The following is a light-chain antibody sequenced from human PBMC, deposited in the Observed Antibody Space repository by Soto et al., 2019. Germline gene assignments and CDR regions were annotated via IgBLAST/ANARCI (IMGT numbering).Light chain of an antibody. CDR3: QQYNSYSYT. CDR2: KAS. CDR1: QSISSR. V-gene: IGKV1-5*03. J-gene: IGKJ2*01. Sequence: DIPMTQSPSTLSASVGDRVTITCRASQSISSRLAWYQQKPGKAPKLLIYKASSLESGVPSRFSGSGSGTEFTLTISSLQPDDFATYHCQQYNSYSYTFGQGTKLEIK.